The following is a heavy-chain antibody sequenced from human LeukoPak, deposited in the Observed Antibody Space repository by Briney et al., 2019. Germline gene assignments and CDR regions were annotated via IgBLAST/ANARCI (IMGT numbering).Heavy chain of an antibody. V-gene: IGHV3-9*01. CDR2: ISWNSGSI. Sequence: GGSLRLSCAASGFTFDDYAMHWVRQAPGKGLEWVSGISWNSGSIGYADSVKGRFTISGDNAKNSLYLQMNSLRAEDTALYYCAKGQIDYWGQGTLVAVSS. CDR1: GFTFDDYA. CDR3: AKGQIDY. J-gene: IGHJ4*02.